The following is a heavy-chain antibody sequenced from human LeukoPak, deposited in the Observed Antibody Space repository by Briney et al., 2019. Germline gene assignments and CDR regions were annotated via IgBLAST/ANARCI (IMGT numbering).Heavy chain of an antibody. CDR1: GFTVSSNY. D-gene: IGHD4-17*01. Sequence: PGGSLRLSCAASGFTVSSNYMSWVRQAPGKGLEWVSVIYSGGSTYYADSVKGRFTISRDNSKNTLYLQMNSLRAEDTAVYYCARDVTPDYGDLSPQRYWGQGTLVTVSS. CDR2: IYSGGST. V-gene: IGHV3-66*02. CDR3: ARDVTPDYGDLSPQRY. J-gene: IGHJ4*02.